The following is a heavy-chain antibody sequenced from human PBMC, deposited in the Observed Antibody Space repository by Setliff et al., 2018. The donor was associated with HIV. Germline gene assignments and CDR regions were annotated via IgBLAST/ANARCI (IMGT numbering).Heavy chain of an antibody. Sequence: SETLSLTCSVSGGSVIKDNFYWGWVRQAPAKGLEWIGTLYDTGRTYYNPPLKSLVSIFVDTTKNEFSLNLRSVTAADTAVYFCVNSGYDGDYYYYYMDVWGKGTTVTVSS. V-gene: IGHV4-39*01. J-gene: IGHJ6*03. CDR1: GGSVIKDNFY. CDR2: LYDTGRT. CDR3: VNSGYDGDYYYYYMDV. D-gene: IGHD5-12*01.